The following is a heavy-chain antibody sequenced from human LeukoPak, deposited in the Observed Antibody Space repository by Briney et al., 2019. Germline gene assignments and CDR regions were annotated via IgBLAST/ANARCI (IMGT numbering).Heavy chain of an antibody. D-gene: IGHD6-19*01. CDR1: GYTFTSYY. Sequence: ASVKVSCKASGYTFTSYYMHWVRQAPGQGLEWMGIINPSGGSTSYAQKFQGRVTMTRDTSTSTVYMELSSLRSEDTAVYYCARATYSSGWYPFFDYWGQGTLVTVSS. J-gene: IGHJ4*02. V-gene: IGHV1-46*01. CDR3: ARATYSSGWYPFFDY. CDR2: INPSGGST.